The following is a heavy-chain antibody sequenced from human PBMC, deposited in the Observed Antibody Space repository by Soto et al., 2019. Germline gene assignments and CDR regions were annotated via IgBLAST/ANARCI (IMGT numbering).Heavy chain of an antibody. CDR1: GGSISSSSYY. J-gene: IGHJ4*02. CDR3: ARLRRRKIDY. Sequence: QLLVSGPGLVKPSETLSLTCTVSGGSISSSSYYWGWIRQPPGKGLEWIGSIYYSGSTYYNPSLKSRVTISVDTSKNQFSLKLSTVTAADTAVYYCARLRRRKIDYWGQGTLVTVSS. V-gene: IGHV4-39*01. D-gene: IGHD4-17*01. CDR2: IYYSGST.